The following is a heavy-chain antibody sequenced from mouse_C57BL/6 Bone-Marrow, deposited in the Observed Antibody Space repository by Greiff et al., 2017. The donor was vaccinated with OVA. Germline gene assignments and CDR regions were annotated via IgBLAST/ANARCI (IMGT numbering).Heavy chain of an antibody. J-gene: IGHJ4*01. V-gene: IGHV1-72*01. D-gene: IGHD5-1*01. CDR1: GYTFTSYW. CDR3: ARGGGVPAMDY. CDR2: IDPYSGGT. Sequence: QVQLQQSGAELVKPGASVKLSCKASGYTFTSYWMHWVKQRPGRGLEWIGRIDPYSGGTNYNEKFKSKATLTVDKPSSTAYMQLSSLTSEDSAVYYCARGGGVPAMDYWGQGTSVTVSS.